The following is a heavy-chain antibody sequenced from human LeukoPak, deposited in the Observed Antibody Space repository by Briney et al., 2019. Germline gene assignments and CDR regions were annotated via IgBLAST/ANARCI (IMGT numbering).Heavy chain of an antibody. CDR1: GGSISSSSYY. CDR2: IYYSGST. D-gene: IGHD3-3*01. CDR3: AAPWSGYLPFDY. V-gene: IGHV4-39*01. Sequence: PSETLSLTCTVSGGSISSSSYYWGWIRQPPGKGLEWIGSIYYSGSTYYNPSLKSRVTISVDTSKNQFSLKLSSVTAADTAVYYCAAPWSGYLPFDYWGQGTLVTVSS. J-gene: IGHJ4*02.